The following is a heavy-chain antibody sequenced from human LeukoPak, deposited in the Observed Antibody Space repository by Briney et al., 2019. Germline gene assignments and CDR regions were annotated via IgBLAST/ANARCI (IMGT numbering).Heavy chain of an antibody. V-gene: IGHV1-2*02. CDR2: TNPNSGGT. D-gene: IGHD2-15*01. J-gene: IGHJ5*02. CDR1: GYTFTDYH. CDR3: ARGYCTGGSCSGAWFDP. Sequence: ASVKVSCKASGYTFTDYHMHWVRQAPGQGLEWMGWTNPNSGGTNYAQKFQGRVTMTRDTSINTAYIELNRLRSDDTAVYYCARGYCTGGSCSGAWFDPWGQGTLVTVSS.